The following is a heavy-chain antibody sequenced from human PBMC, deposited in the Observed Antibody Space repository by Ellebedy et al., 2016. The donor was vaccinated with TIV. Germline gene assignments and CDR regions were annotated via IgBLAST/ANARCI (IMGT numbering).Heavy chain of an antibody. D-gene: IGHD3-16*01. CDR2: INSDGSST. V-gene: IGHV3-74*01. CDR1: GFTFSSYW. J-gene: IGHJ4*02. Sequence: GGSLRLSCAASGFTFSSYWMHWVRQAPGKGLVWVSRINSDGSSTSYADSVKGRFTISRDNAKNTLYLQMNSLRAEDTAVYYCAREDFSGLGFGYWGQGTLVTVSS. CDR3: AREDFSGLGFGY.